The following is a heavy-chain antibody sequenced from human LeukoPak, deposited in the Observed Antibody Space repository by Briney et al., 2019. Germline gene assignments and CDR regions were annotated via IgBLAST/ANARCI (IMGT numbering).Heavy chain of an antibody. CDR1: GFILSRYS. Sequence: PGGSLRLSCAASGFILSRYSMKWVRPAPGKGREWVSSITSSNSYIYSADSGKGPFTISKDNAKNSLYLQMNSLRAEDTAVYYCARVGTDYYGMDVWGQGTTVTVSS. CDR3: ARVGTDYYGMDV. CDR2: ITSSNSYI. J-gene: IGHJ6*02. V-gene: IGHV3-21*01. D-gene: IGHD1-1*01.